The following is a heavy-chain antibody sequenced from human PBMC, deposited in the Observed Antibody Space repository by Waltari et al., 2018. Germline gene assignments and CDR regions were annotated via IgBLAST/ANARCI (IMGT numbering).Heavy chain of an antibody. V-gene: IGHV3-9*01. Sequence: EVQLVESGGGLVQPGRSLRLSCAASGFTFDDYAMHWVRQAPGKGLEWVSGISWNSGSIGYADSVKGRFTISRDNAKNSLYLQMNSLRAEDTALYYCAKGVNKYSYYGMDVWGQGTTVTVSS. CDR1: GFTFDDYA. CDR2: ISWNSGSI. J-gene: IGHJ6*02. D-gene: IGHD2-15*01. CDR3: AKGVNKYSYYGMDV.